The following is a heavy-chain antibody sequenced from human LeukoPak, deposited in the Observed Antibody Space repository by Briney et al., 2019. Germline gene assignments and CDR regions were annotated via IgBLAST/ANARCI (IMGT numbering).Heavy chain of an antibody. Sequence: SETLSLTCAVSGYSISSGYYWGWIRQPPGKGLGWIGSIYHSGSTYYNPSLKSRVTISVDTSKNQFSLKLSSVTAADTAVYYCARGVSSSWYYYGMDVWGKGTTVTVSS. J-gene: IGHJ6*04. D-gene: IGHD6-13*01. CDR2: IYHSGST. CDR1: GYSISSGYY. V-gene: IGHV4-38-2*01. CDR3: ARGVSSSWYYYGMDV.